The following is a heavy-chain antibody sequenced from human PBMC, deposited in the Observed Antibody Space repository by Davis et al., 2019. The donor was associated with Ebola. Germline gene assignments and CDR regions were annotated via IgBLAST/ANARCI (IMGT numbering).Heavy chain of an antibody. J-gene: IGHJ6*03. D-gene: IGHD2-2*02. CDR3: ARLYCSSTSCYMGYYYYYMDV. V-gene: IGHV3-23*01. CDR1: GFTFSSYS. CDR2: ISGSGGST. Sequence: PGGSLRLSCAASGFTFSSYSMNWVRQAPGKGLEWVSAISGSGGSTYYADSVKGRFTISKDTSKSQVVLTMTNMDPVDTATYYCARLYCSSTSCYMGYYYYYMDVWGKGTTVTVSS.